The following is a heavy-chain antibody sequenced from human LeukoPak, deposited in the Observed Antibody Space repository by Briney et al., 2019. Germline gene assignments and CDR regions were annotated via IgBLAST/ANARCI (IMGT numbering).Heavy chain of an antibody. CDR2: IRSKGNNYAT. CDR1: GFTFSGSS. Sequence: GGSVRLSCAASGFTFSGSSMHWVRQASGKGLEWVGRIRSKGNNYATTFAASVKGRFTMFRDDSKNTAYLQKNTLETEDTAVYYCSTTYGNVDTAMALGYWGQGTLVTVSS. D-gene: IGHD5-18*01. J-gene: IGHJ4*02. CDR3: STTYGNVDTAMALGY. V-gene: IGHV3-73*01.